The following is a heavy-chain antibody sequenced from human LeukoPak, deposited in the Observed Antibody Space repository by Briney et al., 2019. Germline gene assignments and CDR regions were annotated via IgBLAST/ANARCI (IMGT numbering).Heavy chain of an antibody. CDR3: ARDGTFYSGSFSYYLDY. Sequence: ASVKVSCKASGYSSTNYGISWVRQAPGQGLEWMGWIHIYRGNTNYAQKFQGRVTMTTDTSTSTAYMELRSLRSDDTAVYYCARDGTFYSGSFSYYLDYWGQGTLVTVSS. V-gene: IGHV1-18*01. CDR1: GYSSTNYG. CDR2: IHIYRGNT. J-gene: IGHJ4*02. D-gene: IGHD1-26*01.